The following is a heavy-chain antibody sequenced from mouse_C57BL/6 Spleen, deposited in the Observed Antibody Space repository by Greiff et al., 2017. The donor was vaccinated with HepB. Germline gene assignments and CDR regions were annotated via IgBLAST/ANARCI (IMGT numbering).Heavy chain of an antibody. D-gene: IGHD2-4*01. CDR3: ARFDYDGYHFDY. CDR1: GYSFTGYY. V-gene: IGHV1-42*01. Sequence: EVQLQQSGPELVKPGASVKISCKASGYSFTGYYMNWVKQSPEKSLEWIGEINPSTGGTTYNQKFKAKATLTVDKSSSTAYMQLKSLTSEDSAVYYCARFDYDGYHFDYWGQGTTLTVSS. CDR2: INPSTGGT. J-gene: IGHJ2*01.